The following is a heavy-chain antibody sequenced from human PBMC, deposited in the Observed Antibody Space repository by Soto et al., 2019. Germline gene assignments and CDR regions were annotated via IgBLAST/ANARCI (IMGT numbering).Heavy chain of an antibody. V-gene: IGHV3-30*03. CDR1: GFTFSSYG. J-gene: IGHJ4*02. CDR2: ISYDGSNK. D-gene: IGHD3-3*01. CDR3: ATGYFFSGDYTGLLYY. Sequence: GGSLILSCAASGFTFSSYGMHWVRQAPGKGLEWVAVISYDGSNKYYAESVKGRFTISRDNAKNSLYLQLKSLRAEDAAVYYCATGYFFSGDYTGLLYYWGQGTLVTVSS.